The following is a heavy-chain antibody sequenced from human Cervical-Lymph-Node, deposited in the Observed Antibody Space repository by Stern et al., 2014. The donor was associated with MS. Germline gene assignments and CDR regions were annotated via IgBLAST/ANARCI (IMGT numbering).Heavy chain of an antibody. D-gene: IGHD2-15*01. CDR2: IIPILGLA. CDR1: GGTFSSSYA. Sequence: QVQLVQSGAEVKKPGSSMNVSCKTSGGTFSSSYAITWMRQAPGQGLEWMGRIIPILGLANYAQKFQCRVIITADKSTSTTYMEFSSLRSEDTAVYYCARGVVSNRAAATLHNLFDPWGQGTLVTVSS. V-gene: IGHV1-69*09. CDR3: ARGVVSNRAAATLHNLFDP. J-gene: IGHJ5*02.